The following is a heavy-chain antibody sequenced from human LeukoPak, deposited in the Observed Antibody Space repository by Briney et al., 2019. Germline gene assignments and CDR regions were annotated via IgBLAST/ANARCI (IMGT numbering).Heavy chain of an antibody. CDR1: GYTFTGYY. D-gene: IGHD4-17*01. Sequence: ASVKVSCKASGYTFTGYYMHWVRQAPGQGLEWMGWINPNSGGTNYAQKFQGRVTMTRDTSISTAYMELSRLRSDDTAVYYCAREGLVRLTTGLIDYWGQGTLVTVSS. CDR2: INPNSGGT. J-gene: IGHJ4*02. CDR3: AREGLVRLTTGLIDY. V-gene: IGHV1-2*02.